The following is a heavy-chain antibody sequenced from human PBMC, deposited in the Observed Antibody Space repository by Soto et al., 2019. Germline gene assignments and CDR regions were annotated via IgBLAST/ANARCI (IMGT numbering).Heavy chain of an antibody. CDR2: IYYSGST. J-gene: IGHJ4*02. D-gene: IGHD4-17*01. Sequence: PSETLSLTCTVSGGSISSGDYYWSWIRQPPGKGLEWIGYIYYSGSTYYNPSLKSRVTISVDTSKNQFSLKLSSVTAADTAVYYCARLPRLRHFDYWGQGTLVTVSS. CDR3: ARLPRLRHFDY. V-gene: IGHV4-30-4*01. CDR1: GGSISSGDYY.